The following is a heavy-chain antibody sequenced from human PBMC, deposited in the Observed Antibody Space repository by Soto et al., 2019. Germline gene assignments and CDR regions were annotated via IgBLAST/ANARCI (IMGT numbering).Heavy chain of an antibody. Sequence: PGGSLRLSWVASGFSFGSYALTWVRQAPGKGLEWVSTISGSDGKTFYADAVKGRFSISRDISQSTLYLQMNSLRADDTAIYYCARWSYLDYWGQGTRVTDSS. V-gene: IGHV3-23*01. J-gene: IGHJ4*02. D-gene: IGHD3-3*01. CDR2: ISGSDGKT. CDR3: ARWSYLDY. CDR1: GFSFGSYA.